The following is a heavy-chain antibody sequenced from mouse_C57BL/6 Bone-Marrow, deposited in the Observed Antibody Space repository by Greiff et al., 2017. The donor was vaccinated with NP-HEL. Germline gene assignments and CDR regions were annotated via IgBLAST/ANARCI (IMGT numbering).Heavy chain of an antibody. CDR3: ARGRIYYGPWFAY. D-gene: IGHD2-1*01. V-gene: IGHV1-78*01. J-gene: IGHJ3*01. CDR1: GYTFTDHT. Sequence: VQRVESDAELVKPGASVKISCKVSGYTFTDHTIHWMKQRPEQGLEWIGYIYPRDGSTKYNEKFKGKATLTADKSSSTAYMQLNSLTSEDSAVYFCARGRIYYGPWFAYWGQGTLVTVSA. CDR2: IYPRDGST.